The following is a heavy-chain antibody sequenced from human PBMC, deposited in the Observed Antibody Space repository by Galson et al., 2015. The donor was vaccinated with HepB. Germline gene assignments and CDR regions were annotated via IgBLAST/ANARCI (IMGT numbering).Heavy chain of an antibody. D-gene: IGHD6-19*01. CDR1: GFTFDNYG. CDR3: ARGGGIAVAGTEGDFDY. V-gene: IGHV3-20*04. J-gene: IGHJ4*02. Sequence: SLRLSCAASGFTFDNYGMSWVRQAPGKGLEWVSGINWNGGSTGYADSVKGRFTISRDNAKNSLYLQMNSLRAEDTALYYCARGGGIAVAGTEGDFDYWGQGTLVTVSS. CDR2: INWNGGST.